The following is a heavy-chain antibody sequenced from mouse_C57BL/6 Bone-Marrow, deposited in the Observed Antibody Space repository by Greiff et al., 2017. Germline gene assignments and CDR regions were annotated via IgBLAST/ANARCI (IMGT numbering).Heavy chain of an antibody. CDR1: GYTFTSYW. D-gene: IGHD1-1*01. V-gene: IGHV1-7*01. CDR3: ARDKDGSEDV. CDR2: INPSSGYT. J-gene: IGHJ2*01. Sequence: QVKLQQSGAELAKPGASVKLSCKASGYTFTSYWMHWVKQRPGQGLEWIGYINPSSGYTKYNQKFKDKATFTADKSSSTAYLQLSSLTYEDSAVXYCARDKDGSEDVWGKGTTLTVSS.